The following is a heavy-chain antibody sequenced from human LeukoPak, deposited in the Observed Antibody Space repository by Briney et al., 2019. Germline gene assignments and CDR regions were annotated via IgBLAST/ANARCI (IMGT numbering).Heavy chain of an antibody. CDR1: GGSISSGDYY. CDR2: TYYSGST. CDR3: ASQTAYHYDSSGYLDY. V-gene: IGHV4-30-4*08. Sequence: SQTLSLTCTVSGGSISSGDYYWSWIRHPPGKGLEWIGYTYYSGSTYYNPSLKSRVTISVDTSQIQFSLKLSSVTAADTAVYYCASQTAYHYDSSGYLDYWGQGTLVTVSS. J-gene: IGHJ4*02. D-gene: IGHD3-22*01.